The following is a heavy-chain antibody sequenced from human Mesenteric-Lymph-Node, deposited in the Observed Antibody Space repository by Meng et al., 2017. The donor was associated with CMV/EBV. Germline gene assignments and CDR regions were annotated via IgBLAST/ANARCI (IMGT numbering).Heavy chain of an antibody. CDR1: GFTFSSYS. V-gene: IGHV3-21*01. D-gene: IGHD7-27*01. CDR2: ISPTSGDV. Sequence: LSLTCAASGFTFSSYSMNWVRQFPGKGLEWVSSISPTSGDVYYADSVKGRFTISRDNANNSLFLQMNSLRAEDTAVYYCARDFSNWGNLDNWFDPWGQGTLVTVSS. J-gene: IGHJ5*02. CDR3: ARDFSNWGNLDNWFDP.